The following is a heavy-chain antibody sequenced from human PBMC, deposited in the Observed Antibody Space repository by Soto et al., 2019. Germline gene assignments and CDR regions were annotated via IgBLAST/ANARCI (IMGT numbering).Heavy chain of an antibody. CDR2: IYSGGST. Sequence: EVQLVESGGGLIQPGGSLRLSCAASGFTVSSNYMSWVRQAPGKGLEWVSVIYSGGSTYYADSVKGRFTISRDNSKNTLYLQMNSLRAEDTAVYYCARKSKLRFSRSYYYGMDVWGQGTTVTVSS. J-gene: IGHJ6*02. D-gene: IGHD3-3*01. V-gene: IGHV3-53*01. CDR1: GFTVSSNY. CDR3: ARKSKLRFSRSYYYGMDV.